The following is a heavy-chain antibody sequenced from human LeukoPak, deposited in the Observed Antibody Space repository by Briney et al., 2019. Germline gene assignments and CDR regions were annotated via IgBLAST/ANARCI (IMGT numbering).Heavy chain of an antibody. D-gene: IGHD1-1*01. CDR3: AWGGLLECFDY. V-gene: IGHV4-34*01. CDR2: INHSGST. J-gene: IGHJ4*02. Sequence: PSETLSLTCAVYGGSFSGYYWSWIRQPPGKGLEWIGEINHSGSTNYNPSLKSRVTISVDTSKNQFSLKLSSVTAADTAVYYCAWGGLLECFDYWGQGTLVTVSS. CDR1: GGSFSGYY.